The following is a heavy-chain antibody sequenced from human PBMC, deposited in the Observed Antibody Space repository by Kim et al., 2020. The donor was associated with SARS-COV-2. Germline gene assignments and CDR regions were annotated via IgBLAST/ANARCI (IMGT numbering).Heavy chain of an antibody. CDR3: ARGAAAGYYYYGMDV. J-gene: IGHJ6*02. D-gene: IGHD6-13*01. V-gene: IGHV3-21*01. Sequence: GGSLRLSCAASGFTFSSYSMNWVRQAPGKGLEWVSSISSSSSYIYYADSVKGRFTISRDNAKNSLYLQMNSLRAEDTAVYYCARGAAAGYYYYGMDVWGQGTTVTVSS. CDR1: GFTFSSYS. CDR2: ISSSSSYI.